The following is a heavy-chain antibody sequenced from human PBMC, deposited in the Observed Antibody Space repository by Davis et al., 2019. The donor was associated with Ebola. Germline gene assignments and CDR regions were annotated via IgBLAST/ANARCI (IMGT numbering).Heavy chain of an antibody. Sequence: SETLSLTCAVYGGSFSGYYWSWIRQPPGKGLEWIGEINHSGSTNYNPSLTSRVTISVNTSKNQFSLKLSSVTAADTAVYYCARGGSSSWYGGYYYGMDVWGQGTTVTVSS. V-gene: IGHV4-34*01. D-gene: IGHD6-13*01. CDR2: INHSGST. J-gene: IGHJ6*02. CDR1: GGSFSGYY. CDR3: ARGGSSSWYGGYYYGMDV.